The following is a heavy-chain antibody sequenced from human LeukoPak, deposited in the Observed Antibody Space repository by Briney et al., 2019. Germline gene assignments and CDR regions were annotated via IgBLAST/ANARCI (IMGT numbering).Heavy chain of an antibody. Sequence: PSETLSLTCTVSGGSISDYHWIWIRQPPGKALEYIEYIYNRGTTYYNPSLKSRVTISADTSKKQFSLKLTSLTAADTAVYYCARGAGGYRFDPWGQGTLVTVSS. CDR2: IYNRGTT. CDR1: GGSISDYH. D-gene: IGHD1-1*01. V-gene: IGHV4-59*01. J-gene: IGHJ5*02. CDR3: ARGAGGYRFDP.